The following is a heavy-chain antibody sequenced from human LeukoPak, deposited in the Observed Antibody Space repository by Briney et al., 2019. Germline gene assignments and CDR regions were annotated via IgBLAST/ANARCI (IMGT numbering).Heavy chain of an antibody. D-gene: IGHD6-6*01. CDR1: GYTLTGYY. Sequence: ASVKVSCKASGYTLTGYYMHWVRQAPGQGLEWMGWINPNSGGTNYAQKFQGRVTMTRDTSISTAYMELSRLRSDDTAVYYCARVTGYSSSSGFGYWGQGTLVTVSS. V-gene: IGHV1-2*02. CDR3: ARVTGYSSSSGFGY. J-gene: IGHJ4*02. CDR2: INPNSGGT.